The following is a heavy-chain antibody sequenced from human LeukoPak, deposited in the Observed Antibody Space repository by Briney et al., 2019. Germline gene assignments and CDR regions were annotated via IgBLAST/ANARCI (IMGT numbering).Heavy chain of an antibody. Sequence: GGSLRLSCAASGFTFSSYWMSWVRQAPGTGLEWVANIQQDGSEKYYVDSVKGRFTISRDNVKTSLYLQMNSLRAEDTAVYFCAYGGSLWKYWGQGTLVTVSS. V-gene: IGHV3-7*01. J-gene: IGHJ4*02. D-gene: IGHD1-26*01. CDR3: AYGGSLWKY. CDR1: GFTFSSYW. CDR2: IQQDGSEK.